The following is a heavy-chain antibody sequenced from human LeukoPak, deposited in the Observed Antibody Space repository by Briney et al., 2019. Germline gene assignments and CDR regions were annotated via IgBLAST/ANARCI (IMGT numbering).Heavy chain of an antibody. CDR2: ISYDGSNK. J-gene: IGHJ6*02. Sequence: GGSLRLSCAASGFTFSSYAMHWVRQAPGKGLEWVAVISYDGSNKYYADSVKGRFTISRDNSKNTLYLQMNSLRAEDTAVYYCARDLGVRFLEWLLYNYYYGMDVWGQGTTVTVSS. D-gene: IGHD3-3*01. CDR1: GFTFSSYA. V-gene: IGHV3-30*04. CDR3: ARDLGVRFLEWLLYNYYYGMDV.